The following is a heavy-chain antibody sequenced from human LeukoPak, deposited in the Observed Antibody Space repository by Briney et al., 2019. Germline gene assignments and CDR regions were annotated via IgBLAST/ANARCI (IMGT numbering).Heavy chain of an antibody. D-gene: IGHD3-22*01. Sequence: GGSLRLSCAASGFTFSSYGMSWVRQAPGKGLEWVSAISGSGGSTYYADSVKGRFTISRDNSKNTLYLQMNSLRAEDTAVYYCARDLTLYYDSSGYYPGYWGQGTLVTVSS. CDR1: GFTFSSYG. CDR3: ARDLTLYYDSSGYYPGY. CDR2: ISGSGGST. J-gene: IGHJ4*02. V-gene: IGHV3-23*01.